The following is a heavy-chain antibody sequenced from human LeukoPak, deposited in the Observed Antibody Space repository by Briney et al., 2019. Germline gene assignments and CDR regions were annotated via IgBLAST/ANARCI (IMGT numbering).Heavy chain of an antibody. Sequence: SETLSLTCTVSGGSISSYYWSWIRQPPGKGLDWIGYIYYTGSTKYNPSLKSRVTISVDTSKNQFSLGLSSVTAADTAVYYCARVVVHGHSDYWGQGTLVTVSS. CDR2: IYYTGST. V-gene: IGHV4-59*01. CDR3: ARVVVHGHSDY. J-gene: IGHJ4*02. CDR1: GGSISSYY. D-gene: IGHD2-2*01.